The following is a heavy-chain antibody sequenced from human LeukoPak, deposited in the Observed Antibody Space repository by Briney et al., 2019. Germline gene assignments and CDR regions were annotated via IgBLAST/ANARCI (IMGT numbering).Heavy chain of an antibody. V-gene: IGHV4-61*02. CDR1: GGSISSGSYY. Sequence: SQTLSLTCTVSGGSISSGSYYWSWIRQPAGKGLEWIGRIYTSGSTNYNPSLKSRVTISVDMSKNQFSLKLSSVTAADTAVYYCAREDTYYDFWSGYSSWGQGTLVTVSS. D-gene: IGHD3-3*01. J-gene: IGHJ5*02. CDR2: IYTSGST. CDR3: AREDTYYDFWSGYSS.